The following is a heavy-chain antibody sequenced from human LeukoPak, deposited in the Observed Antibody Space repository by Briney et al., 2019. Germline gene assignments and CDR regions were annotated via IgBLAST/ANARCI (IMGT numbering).Heavy chain of an antibody. D-gene: IGHD5-12*01. V-gene: IGHV3-23*01. CDR3: AKEQRGYSGYMVGSCFDP. CDR1: GFTFSSYA. CDR2: ISGSGGST. J-gene: IGHJ5*02. Sequence: GGSLRLSCAASGFTFSSYAMTWVRQAPGKGLEWVSSISGSGGSTYYADSVKGRFTISRDNSKKTLYLQMNSLRAEDTALYYCAKEQRGYSGYMVGSCFDPWGQGTLVTVSS.